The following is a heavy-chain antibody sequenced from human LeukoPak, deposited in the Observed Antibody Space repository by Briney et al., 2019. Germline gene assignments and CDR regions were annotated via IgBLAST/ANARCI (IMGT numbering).Heavy chain of an antibody. J-gene: IGHJ4*02. V-gene: IGHV3-23*01. CDR2: ITDSGKT. D-gene: IGHD3/OR15-3a*01. CDR3: AKDPARDFWAGYYMGN. Sequence: GGSLRLSCVGSGFTFNKYDMTWVRQAPGKGLEWVSTITDSGKTSYEGSVKGRFTISRDNSEKTLYLQMNSLRVEDTAIYFCAKDPARDFWAGYYMGNWGQGTLVTVSP. CDR1: GFTFNKYD.